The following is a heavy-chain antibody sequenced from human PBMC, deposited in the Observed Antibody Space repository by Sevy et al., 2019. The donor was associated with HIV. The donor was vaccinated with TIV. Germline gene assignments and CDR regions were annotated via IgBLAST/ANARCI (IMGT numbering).Heavy chain of an antibody. D-gene: IGHD3-16*01. Sequence: GGSLRLSCAASGFTFSDYYMSWIRQAPGKGLEWVSYISSSGSTIYYADSLKGRFTISRDNAKNSLYLQMNSLRAEDTAVYYCASNIYDYVWGSYRGTYYFDYWGQGTLVTVSS. J-gene: IGHJ4*02. V-gene: IGHV3-11*01. CDR3: ASNIYDYVWGSYRGTYYFDY. CDR2: ISSSGSTI. CDR1: GFTFSDYY.